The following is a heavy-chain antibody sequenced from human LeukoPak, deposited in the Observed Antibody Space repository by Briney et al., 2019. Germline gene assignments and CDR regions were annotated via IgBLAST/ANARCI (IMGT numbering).Heavy chain of an antibody. Sequence: GGSLRLSCAASGFTFDDYAMHWVRQAPGKGLEWVSGISWNSGSIGYADSVKGRFTISRDNAKNSLYLQMNSLRAEDMALYYCAKVSSGSYGYFDYWGQGTLVTVSS. J-gene: IGHJ4*02. CDR3: AKVSSGSYGYFDY. CDR1: GFTFDDYA. D-gene: IGHD1-26*01. CDR2: ISWNSGSI. V-gene: IGHV3-9*03.